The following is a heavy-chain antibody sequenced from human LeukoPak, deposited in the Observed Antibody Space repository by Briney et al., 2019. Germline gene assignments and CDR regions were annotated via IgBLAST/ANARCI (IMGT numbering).Heavy chain of an antibody. J-gene: IGHJ4*02. V-gene: IGHV3-23*01. D-gene: IGHD2-2*03. CDR3: AKDLDTVVVPAAMES. CDR2: ISGSGGST. Sequence: PGGSLRLSCAASGFTFSSYAMSWVRQAPGKGLEWVSAISGSGGSTYYADSVKGRFTIPRDNSKNTLYLQMNSLRAEDTAVYHCAKDLDTVVVPAAMESWGQGTLVTVSS. CDR1: GFTFSSYA.